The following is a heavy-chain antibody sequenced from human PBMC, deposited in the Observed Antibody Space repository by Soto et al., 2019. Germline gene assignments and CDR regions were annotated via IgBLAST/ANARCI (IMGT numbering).Heavy chain of an antibody. D-gene: IGHD3-3*01. V-gene: IGHV3-30*03. CDR2: ILYDGSNT. CDR3: PTVFGTTFGVVIIPGDYYYGMDV. J-gene: IGHJ6*02. Sequence: GGSLRLSCAASGFTFSNYGMHWVRQAPGKGLEWVAAILYDGSNTYYADSVKGRFTISRDNAKNSLYLQMNSLRDEDTAVYYCPTVFGTTFGVVIIPGDYYYGMDVWGQGTTVTVSS. CDR1: GFTFSNYG.